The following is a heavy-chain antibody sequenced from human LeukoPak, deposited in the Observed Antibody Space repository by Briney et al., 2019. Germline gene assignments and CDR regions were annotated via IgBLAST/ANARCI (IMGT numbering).Heavy chain of an antibody. CDR2: ISKDGNSQ. CDR1: GFTLSRYA. J-gene: IGHJ3*02. V-gene: IGHV3-30*04. CDR3: AGESFDI. Sequence: GRSLRLSCAASGFTLSRYALDWVRHAPGKGVEWVAVISKDGNSQNYADSVKGRFSISRDNSKNTLYLQMNSLRPEDTAVYYCAGESFDIWGQGTTVTVSS.